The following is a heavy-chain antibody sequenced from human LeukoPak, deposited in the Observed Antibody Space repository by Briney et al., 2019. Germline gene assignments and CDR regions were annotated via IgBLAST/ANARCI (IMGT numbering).Heavy chain of an antibody. Sequence: GGSLRLSCAASGFTFSSYAMSWVRQAPGKGLEWVSGITGSGSTTYYTVSVKGRFTISRDNSKNTLYVQMNSLSAEDTALYYCARAVVGYWYFDLWGRGTLVTVSS. CDR3: ARAVVGYWYFDL. CDR2: ITGSGSTT. V-gene: IGHV3-23*01. D-gene: IGHD2-2*01. J-gene: IGHJ2*01. CDR1: GFTFSSYA.